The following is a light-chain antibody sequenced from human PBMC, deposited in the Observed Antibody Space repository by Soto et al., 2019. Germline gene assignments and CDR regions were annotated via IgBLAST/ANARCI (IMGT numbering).Light chain of an antibody. CDR1: QSLTSAY. V-gene: IGKV3-20*01. J-gene: IGKJ3*01. Sequence: EIVLTQSPNTLSLSPGERATLSCRASQSLTSAYLVWYQQKPGLVPRLLIYGSSNRATGIPDRFSGRGSGTYFTLTISRLEPEDFAVYYCQHYDNTLPSVTFGPGTRRDIK. CDR2: GSS. CDR3: QHYDNTLPSVT.